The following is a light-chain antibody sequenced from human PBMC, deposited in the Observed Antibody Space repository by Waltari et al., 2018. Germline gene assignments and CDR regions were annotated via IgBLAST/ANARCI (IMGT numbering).Light chain of an antibody. CDR2: DVS. V-gene: IGLV2-11*01. Sequence: QSALTQPRSVSGSPGQSVTISCTGTSSDVGGYNYVSWYQQHPGKAPKLMMYDVSERPSGVPDRFSGSKSGNTASLTISGLQAEDEADYYCCSYAGGYTYVFGIGTKVTVL. CDR1: SSDVGGYNY. CDR3: CSYAGGYTYV. J-gene: IGLJ1*01.